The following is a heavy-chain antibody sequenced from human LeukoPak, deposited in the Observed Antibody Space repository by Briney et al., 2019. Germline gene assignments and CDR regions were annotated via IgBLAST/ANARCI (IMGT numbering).Heavy chain of an antibody. Sequence: SETRSLTCTVTGGSMRTFYWSWIRQPAGKGLDWIGRIYGSGTTNYNPALQSRVTMSVDTSKKQFSLKLTSVTAADTAVYYCAKDGSSWPFFESWGQGTLVTVSS. CDR3: AKDGSSWPFFES. V-gene: IGHV4-4*07. J-gene: IGHJ4*02. CDR1: GGSMRTFY. D-gene: IGHD6-13*01. CDR2: IYGSGTT.